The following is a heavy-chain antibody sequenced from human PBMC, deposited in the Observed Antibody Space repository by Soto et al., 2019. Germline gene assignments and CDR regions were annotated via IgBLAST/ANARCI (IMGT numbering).Heavy chain of an antibody. CDR1: GGTFSSYA. CDR3: ARETARPYRSAGSMDV. D-gene: IGHD3-10*01. J-gene: IGHJ6*02. CDR2: IIPIFGTA. Sequence: QVQLVQSGAEVKKPGSSVKVSCKASGGTFSSYAISWVRQAPGQGLEWMGGIIPIFGTANYAQKFQGRVTITADESTSTAYMELSSPRSEDTAVYYCARETARPYRSAGSMDVWGQGTTVTVSS. V-gene: IGHV1-69*01.